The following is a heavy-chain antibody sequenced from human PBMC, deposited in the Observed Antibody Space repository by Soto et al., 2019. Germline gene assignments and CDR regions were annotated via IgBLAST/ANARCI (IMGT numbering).Heavy chain of an antibody. J-gene: IGHJ3*02. Sequence: EVQLLESGGGLVQPGGSLRLSCAASGFTFSSYAMSWVRQAPGKGLEWVSAISGSGGRTYYADSVKGRFTISRDNSKNTLYLQMNSLRAEDTAVYYCAKDRYYDFWSVTPNDAFDIWGQGTMVTVSS. CDR3: AKDRYYDFWSVTPNDAFDI. V-gene: IGHV3-23*01. CDR1: GFTFSSYA. D-gene: IGHD3-3*01. CDR2: ISGSGGRT.